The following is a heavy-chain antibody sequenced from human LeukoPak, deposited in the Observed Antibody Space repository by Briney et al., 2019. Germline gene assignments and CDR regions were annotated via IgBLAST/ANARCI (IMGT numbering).Heavy chain of an antibody. Sequence: SETLSLTCAVYGGSFSGYYWSWIRQPPGKGLEWIGEINHSGSTNYNPSLKSRVTISVDTSKNQFSLKLSSVTAADTAVYYCARGPSYYYHGMDVWGQGTTVTVSS. V-gene: IGHV4-34*01. CDR3: ARGPSYYYHGMDV. CDR2: INHSGST. CDR1: GGSFSGYY. J-gene: IGHJ6*02.